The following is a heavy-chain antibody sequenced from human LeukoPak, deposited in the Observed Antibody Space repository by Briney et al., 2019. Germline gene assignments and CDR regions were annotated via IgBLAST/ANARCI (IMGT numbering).Heavy chain of an antibody. J-gene: IGHJ4*02. CDR2: IYSGGNT. CDR1: GLTVSSNC. CDR3: AKDPSSGGSCY. V-gene: IGHV3-53*01. D-gene: IGHD2-15*01. Sequence: PGGSLRLSCAASGLTVSSNCMSWVRQAPGKGLEWVSFIYSGGNTYYADSVKGRFTISRDNSKNTLYLQMNSLRAEDTAVYYCAKDPSSGGSCYWGQGTLVTVSS.